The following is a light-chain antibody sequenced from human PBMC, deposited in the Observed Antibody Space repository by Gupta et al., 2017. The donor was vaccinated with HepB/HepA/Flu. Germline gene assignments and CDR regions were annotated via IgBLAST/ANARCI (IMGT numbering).Light chain of an antibody. J-gene: IGKJ1*01. CDR2: GAS. CDR3: QQWANSGWT. CDR1: QPVGNIY. Sequence: EIVLTQSPGTRSLSPGERATLSCRASQPVGNIYVAWYQQKPGQAPRLLIYGASSRAAGIPDRFSGSGSGTDFSLTINRLEPEDFAVYYCQQWANSGWTFGQGTKVEIK. V-gene: IGKV3-20*01.